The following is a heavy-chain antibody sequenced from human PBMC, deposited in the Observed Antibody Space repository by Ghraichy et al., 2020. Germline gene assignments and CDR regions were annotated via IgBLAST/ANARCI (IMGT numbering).Heavy chain of an antibody. V-gene: IGHV3-7*03. D-gene: IGHD1-26*01. J-gene: IGHJ4*02. CDR2: IKQDGSEK. Sequence: GGSLRLSCAVSGLTFSNYWMSWVRQAPGKGLEWVANIKQDGSEKYYVDSVKGRFTISRDNAKNSLYLQMNSLRAEDTAVYYCALRYGSSYDYWGQGMLVTVSS. CDR1: GLTFSNYW. CDR3: ALRYGSSYDY.